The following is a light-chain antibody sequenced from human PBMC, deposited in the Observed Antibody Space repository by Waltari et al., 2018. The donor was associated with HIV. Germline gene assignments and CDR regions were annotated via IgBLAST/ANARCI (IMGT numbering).Light chain of an antibody. V-gene: IGKV3D-15*01. Sequence: EIVMTQSPATLSVSPVERATLSCSASQSVSSNLAWYQQKPGQAPRLLIYGASTRATGIPARFSGSGSGTEFTLTISSLQSEDFAVYYCQQYNNWPPLTFGGGTKVEIK. CDR1: QSVSSN. CDR2: GAS. J-gene: IGKJ4*01. CDR3: QQYNNWPPLT.